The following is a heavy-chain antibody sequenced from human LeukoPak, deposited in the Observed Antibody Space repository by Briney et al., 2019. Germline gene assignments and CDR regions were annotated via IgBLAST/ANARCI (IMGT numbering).Heavy chain of an antibody. D-gene: IGHD3-9*01. Sequence: GRSLRLSCAASGFTFDDYAMHWVRQAPGKGLEWVSGISWNSGSIGYADSVKGRFTISRDNAKNSLYLQMNSLRAEDTAVYYCARDLYYDILTRGGAFDIWGQGTMVTVSS. V-gene: IGHV3-9*01. CDR3: ARDLYYDILTRGGAFDI. CDR2: ISWNSGSI. J-gene: IGHJ3*02. CDR1: GFTFDDYA.